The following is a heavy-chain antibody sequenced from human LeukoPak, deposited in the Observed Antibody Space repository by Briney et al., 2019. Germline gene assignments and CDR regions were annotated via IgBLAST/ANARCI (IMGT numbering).Heavy chain of an antibody. CDR3: ARKGVWFDP. CDR2: IYYSGST. J-gene: IGHJ5*02. CDR1: GGSISSYY. Sequence: SETLSLTCTVSGGSISSYYWSWIRQPPGKGLEWIGYIYYSGSTNYNPSLKSRVTISVDTYKNQFSLKLSCVTAADTAVYYCARKGVWFDPWGQGTLVTVSS. V-gene: IGHV4-59*01. D-gene: IGHD3-16*01.